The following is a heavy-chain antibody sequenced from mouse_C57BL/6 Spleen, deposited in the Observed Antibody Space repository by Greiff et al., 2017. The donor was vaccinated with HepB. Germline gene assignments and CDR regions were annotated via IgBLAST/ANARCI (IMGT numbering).Heavy chain of an antibody. CDR2: IYPGGGYT. D-gene: IGHD6-1*01. CDR1: GYTFTNYW. J-gene: IGHJ2*01. CDR3: AKLGLTFYYFDY. V-gene: IGHV1-63*01. Sequence: VKLMESGAELVRPGTSVKMSCKASGYTFTNYWIGWAKQRPGHGLEWIGDIYPGGGYTNYNEKFKGKGTLNADKSSSTAYMRFSSLTSEDSAIYYCAKLGLTFYYFDYWGQGTTLTVSS.